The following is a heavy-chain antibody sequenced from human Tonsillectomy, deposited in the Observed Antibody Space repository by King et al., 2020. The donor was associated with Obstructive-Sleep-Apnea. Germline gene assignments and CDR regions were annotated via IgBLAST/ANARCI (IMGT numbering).Heavy chain of an antibody. V-gene: IGHV3-48*04. D-gene: IGHD1-1*01. CDR3: SGGGWYDWRDRNWFDP. CDR2: ISRSSDTM. J-gene: IGHJ5*02. Sequence: QLVQSGGGLVQPGGSLRLSCAASGFTFSSYNMNWVRQAPGKGLEWVAYISRSSDTMYYADSVKGRFTISRDNAKNSLYLQMSNLSAEDTGVYYCSGGGWYDWRDRNWFDPWGQGTLVTVSS. CDR1: GFTFSSYN.